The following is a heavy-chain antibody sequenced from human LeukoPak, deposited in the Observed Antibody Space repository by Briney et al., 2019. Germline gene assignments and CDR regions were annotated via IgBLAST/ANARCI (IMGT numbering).Heavy chain of an antibody. CDR1: GFTFSTYS. Sequence: GGSLRLSCGASGFTFSTYSMNWVRQAPGKGLEWISYISSSTSTISYADSVKGRFTVSRDNAKNSLYLQINSLRAEDTAVYYCARNGGDKSFDSWGQGTLVTVSS. V-gene: IGHV3-48*01. J-gene: IGHJ4*02. CDR2: ISSSTSTI. CDR3: ARNGGDKSFDS. D-gene: IGHD4-23*01.